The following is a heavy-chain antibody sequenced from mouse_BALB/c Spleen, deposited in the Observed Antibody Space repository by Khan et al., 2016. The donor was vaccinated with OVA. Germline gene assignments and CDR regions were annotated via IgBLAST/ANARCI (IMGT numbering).Heavy chain of an antibody. D-gene: IGHD1-1*01. Sequence: EVQLQQSGPELVKPGASVKMSCKASGYAFTSYVMHWVKQKPGQGLEWIGYIHPYTYDDKYNEKFKGTATLTSDKSSSTAYMELSSLTSEDSAVYYWVRALYYYGSSYEGFAYWGQGTLVTVSA. CDR1: GYAFTSYV. CDR3: VRALYYYGSSYEGFAY. CDR2: IHPYTYDD. V-gene: IGHV1S136*01. J-gene: IGHJ3*01.